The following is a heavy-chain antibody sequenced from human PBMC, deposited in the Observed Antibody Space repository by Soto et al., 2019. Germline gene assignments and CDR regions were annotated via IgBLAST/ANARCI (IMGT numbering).Heavy chain of an antibody. J-gene: IGHJ6*02. CDR2: MNPNSGNT. Sequence: ASVKDSCKASGYTFTSYDINWVRQATGQGLEWMGWMNPNSGNTGYAQKFQGRVTMTRNTSISTAYMELSSLRSEDTAVYYCARGLSGSYYYYYGMDVWGQGTTVTVSS. CDR1: GYTFTSYD. D-gene: IGHD1-26*01. V-gene: IGHV1-8*01. CDR3: ARGLSGSYYYYYGMDV.